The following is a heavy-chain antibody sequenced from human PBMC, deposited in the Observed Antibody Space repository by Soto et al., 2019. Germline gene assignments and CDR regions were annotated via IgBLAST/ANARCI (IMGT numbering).Heavy chain of an antibody. V-gene: IGHV1-18*04. CDR2: ISAYNGNT. CDR1: GYTFTSYG. Sequence: ASVKVSCKASGYTFTSYGISWVRQAPGQGLEWMGWISAYNGNTNYAQKLQGRVTMTTDTSTSTAYMELRSLRSDDTAVYYCARDNSGSYAYYYYYGMDVWGQGTTV. J-gene: IGHJ6*02. CDR3: ARDNSGSYAYYYYYGMDV. D-gene: IGHD1-26*01.